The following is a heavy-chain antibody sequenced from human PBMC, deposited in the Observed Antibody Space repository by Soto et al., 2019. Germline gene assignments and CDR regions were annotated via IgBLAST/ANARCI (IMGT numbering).Heavy chain of an antibody. V-gene: IGHV3-43*01. CDR3: AKETLAAAGPYFDY. D-gene: IGHD6-13*01. Sequence: EVQLVESGGVVVQPGGSLRLFCAASGFTFDDYTMHWVRQAPGKGLEWVSLISWDGGSTYYADSVKGRFTISRDNSKNSLYLQMNSLRTEDTALYYGAKETLAAAGPYFDYWGQGTLVTVSS. J-gene: IGHJ4*02. CDR2: ISWDGGST. CDR1: GFTFDDYT.